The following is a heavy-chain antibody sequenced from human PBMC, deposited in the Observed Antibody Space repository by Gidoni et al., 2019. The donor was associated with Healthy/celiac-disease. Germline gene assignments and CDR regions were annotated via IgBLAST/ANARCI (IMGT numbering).Heavy chain of an antibody. D-gene: IGHD2-2*01. CDR1: GFTFSSYW. V-gene: IGHV3-74*01. CDR2: INSDGSST. J-gene: IGHJ6*02. CDR3: ARDLVGGMDV. Sequence: EVQLVESGGGLVQPGGSLRLSCAASGFTFSSYWMHWVRQAPGKGLGCVSRINSDGSSTSYADSVKGRFTISRDNAKNTLYLQMNSLRAEDTAVYYCARDLVGGMDVWGQGTTVTVSS.